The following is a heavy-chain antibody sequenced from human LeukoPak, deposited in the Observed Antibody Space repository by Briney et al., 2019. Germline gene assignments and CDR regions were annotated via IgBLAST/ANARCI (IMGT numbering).Heavy chain of an antibody. CDR1: GGSISSSSYY. V-gene: IGHV4-39*01. CDR2: IYYSGST. D-gene: IGHD6-13*01. Sequence: SETLSLTCTVSGGSISSSSYYWGWIRQPPGKGLEWIGSIYYSGSTYYNPSLKSRVTISVDTSKNQFSLKLSSVTAADTAVYYCARHLSWYNAFDIWGQGTMATVSS. CDR3: ARHLSWYNAFDI. J-gene: IGHJ3*02.